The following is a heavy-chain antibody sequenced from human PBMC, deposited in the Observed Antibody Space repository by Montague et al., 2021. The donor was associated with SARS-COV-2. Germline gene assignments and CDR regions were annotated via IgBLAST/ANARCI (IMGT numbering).Heavy chain of an antibody. V-gene: IGHV4-59*01. CDR3: ARERILIFGVVTWPAYFDY. CDR2: IYYSGST. J-gene: IGHJ4*02. Sequence: SETLSLTCTVSGGSISSYYWSWIRQPPGKGLEWIGYIYYSGSTXXXPSXXXRVTISVDTSKNQFSLKLSSVTAADTAVYYCARERILIFGVVTWPAYFDYWGQGTLVTVSS. D-gene: IGHD3-3*01. CDR1: GGSISSYY.